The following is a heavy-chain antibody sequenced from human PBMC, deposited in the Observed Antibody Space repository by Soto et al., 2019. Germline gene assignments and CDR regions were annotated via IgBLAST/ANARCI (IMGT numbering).Heavy chain of an antibody. J-gene: IGHJ5*02. Sequence: QVQLVQSGGEVKRPGASVKVSCKTSGYTFSNYGITWVRQAPGQPLEWLGWISLYSDGTNYAQKFQGRVSMTTATSTTTAYMELRILRSDDTAVYYCARVVPGAEAWFGPWGQGTLVTVSS. D-gene: IGHD2-2*01. V-gene: IGHV1-18*01. CDR3: ARVVPGAEAWFGP. CDR1: GYTFSNYG. CDR2: ISLYSDGT.